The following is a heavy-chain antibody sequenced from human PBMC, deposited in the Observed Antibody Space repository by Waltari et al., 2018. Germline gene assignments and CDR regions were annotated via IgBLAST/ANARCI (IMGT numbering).Heavy chain of an antibody. CDR3: AKCPVLRFSEWSKPYYFDY. CDR2: ISGSGGST. CDR1: GFTFSSYA. D-gene: IGHD3-3*01. J-gene: IGHJ4*02. Sequence: EVQLLESGGGLVQPGGSLRLSCAASGFTFSSYAMSWVRQAPGKGLEWVSAISGSGGSTYYADSVKGRFTISRDNSKNTLYLQMNSLRAEDTAVYYCAKCPVLRFSEWSKPYYFDYWGQGTLVTVSS. V-gene: IGHV3-23*01.